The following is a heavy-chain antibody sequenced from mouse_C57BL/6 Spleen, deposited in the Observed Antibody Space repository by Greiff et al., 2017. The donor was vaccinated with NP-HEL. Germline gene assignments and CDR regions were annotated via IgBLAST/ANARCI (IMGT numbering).Heavy chain of an antibody. V-gene: IGHV5-16*01. CDR3: ARVDNYYGSSLGV. J-gene: IGHJ1*03. Sequence: EVMLVESEGGLVQPGSSMKLSCTASGFTFSDYYMAWVRQVPEKGLEWVANINYDGSSTYYLDSLKSRFIISRDNAKNILYLQMSSLKSEDTATYYCARVDNYYGSSLGVWGTGTTVTVSS. D-gene: IGHD1-1*01. CDR2: INYDGSST. CDR1: GFTFSDYY.